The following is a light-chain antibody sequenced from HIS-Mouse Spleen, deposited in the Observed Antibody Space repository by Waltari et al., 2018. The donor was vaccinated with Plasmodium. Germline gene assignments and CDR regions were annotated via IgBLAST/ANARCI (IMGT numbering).Light chain of an antibody. CDR2: EDS. CDR1: ALPKKY. V-gene: IGLV3-10*01. J-gene: IGLJ3*02. Sequence: SYELTQPPSVSVSPGQTARITCSGDALPKKYAYWYQQKSGQAPVLVIYEDSKPPSGIPGRFSGASSGTMATLTISGAQVEDEADYYCHSTDSSGNHRVFGGGTKLTVL. CDR3: HSTDSSGNHRV.